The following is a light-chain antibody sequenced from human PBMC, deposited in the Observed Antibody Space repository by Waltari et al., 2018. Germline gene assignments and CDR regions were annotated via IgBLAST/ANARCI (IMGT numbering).Light chain of an antibody. CDR2: STE. J-gene: IGLJ3*02. CDR1: SGSVSTDVY. Sequence: QTVVTQEPSFSVSPGGTGTLTCDFSSGSVSTDVYPSWYQQNPGPAPRTLIYSTEIRSSGVPDRFSGSILGNKAALTITEAQADDEAFYYCALYLGGGTWVFGGGTRLTVL. V-gene: IGLV8-61*01. CDR3: ALYLGGGTWV.